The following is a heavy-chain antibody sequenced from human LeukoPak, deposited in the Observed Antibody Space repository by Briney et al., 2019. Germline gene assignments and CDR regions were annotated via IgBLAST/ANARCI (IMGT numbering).Heavy chain of an antibody. D-gene: IGHD1-26*01. J-gene: IGHJ4*02. CDR1: GYTFTSYD. Sequence: AASVKVSCKASGYTFTSYDFNWVRQATGQRPEWMGWMSPNSGDTGYAQKFQDRVTMTRNTSISTAYMELSSLRSEDTAVYYCARVWGAIDYWGQGTLVTVSS. CDR3: ARVWGAIDY. V-gene: IGHV1-8*01. CDR2: MSPNSGDT.